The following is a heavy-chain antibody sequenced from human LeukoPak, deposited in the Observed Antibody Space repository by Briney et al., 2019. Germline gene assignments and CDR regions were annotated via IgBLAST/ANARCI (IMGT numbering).Heavy chain of an antibody. Sequence: ASVKVSCKASGYTFTSYDINWVRQATGQGLEWVGWMNPNSGNTGYAQKFQGRVTITRNTSISTAYMELSSLRSEDTAVYYCARLVVAATHYYYYYMDVWGKGTTVTVSS. CDR3: ARLVVAATHYYYYYMDV. CDR1: GYTFTSYD. V-gene: IGHV1-8*03. D-gene: IGHD2-15*01. J-gene: IGHJ6*03. CDR2: MNPNSGNT.